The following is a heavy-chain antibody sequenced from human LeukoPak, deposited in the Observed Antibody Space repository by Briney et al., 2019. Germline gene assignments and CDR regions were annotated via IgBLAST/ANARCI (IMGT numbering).Heavy chain of an antibody. J-gene: IGHJ4*02. V-gene: IGHV1-18*01. CDR2: ISAYNGNT. Sequence: ASVKVSCKASGGTFSSYAISWVRQAPGQGLEWMGWISAYNGNTNYAQKLQGRVTMTTDTSTSTAYMELRSLRSDDTAVYYCARARRWLLHHYWGQGTLVTVSS. D-gene: IGHD3-3*01. CDR3: ARARRWLLHHY. CDR1: GGTFSSYA.